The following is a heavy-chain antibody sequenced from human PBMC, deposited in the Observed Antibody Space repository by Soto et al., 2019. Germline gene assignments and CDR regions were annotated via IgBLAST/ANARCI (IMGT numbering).Heavy chain of an antibody. J-gene: IGHJ4*02. D-gene: IGHD5-12*01. CDR1: GGSISSGDYY. V-gene: IGHV4-30-4*01. CDR3: ARGGPSGYDSRNFDY. Sequence: LSLTCTVSGGSISSGDYYWSWIRQPPGKGLEWIGYIYYSGSTYYNPSLKSRVTISVDTSKNQFSLKLSSVTAADTAVYYCARGGPSGYDSRNFDYWGQGTLVTVSS. CDR2: IYYSGST.